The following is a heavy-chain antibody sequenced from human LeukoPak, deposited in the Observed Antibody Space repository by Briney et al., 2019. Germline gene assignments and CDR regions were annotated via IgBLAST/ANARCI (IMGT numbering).Heavy chain of an antibody. CDR3: ARLGGPFVVVPAAINWFDP. Sequence: GESLKISCKGSGYSSTSYWIGWVRQMPGKGLEWRGIIYPGDSDTSYSPSFQGQVTISADKSISTAYLQWSSLKASDTAMYYCARLGGPFVVVPAAINWFDPWGQGTLVTVSS. D-gene: IGHD2-2*02. CDR1: GYSSTSYW. CDR2: IYPGDSDT. J-gene: IGHJ5*02. V-gene: IGHV5-51*01.